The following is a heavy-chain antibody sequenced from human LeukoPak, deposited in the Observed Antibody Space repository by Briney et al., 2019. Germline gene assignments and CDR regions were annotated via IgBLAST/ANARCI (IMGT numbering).Heavy chain of an antibody. J-gene: IGHJ4*02. V-gene: IGHV3-7*03. CDR1: GFDFSNYW. D-gene: IGHD4-11*01. Sequence: GRSLRLSCAASGFDFSNYWMYWVRQAPGKGLEWVANIKQDGSEKYYVDSVRGRFTISRDNAKNSLSLQMNSLRAEDTAVYYCASNYGGWGQGTLVTVSS. CDR3: ASNYGG. CDR2: IKQDGSEK.